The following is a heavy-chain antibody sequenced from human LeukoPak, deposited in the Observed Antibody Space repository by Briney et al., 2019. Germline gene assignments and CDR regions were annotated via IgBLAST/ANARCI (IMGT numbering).Heavy chain of an antibody. Sequence: ETLSLTCTVSGGSINYYYWSWVRRPPGKGLEWIGYIYYSGSTDYNPSLKSRVTISVDTSKNQFSLKLSSVTAADTAVYYCARRQTYGSRYYCMDVWGKGTTVTISS. V-gene: IGHV4-59*12. CDR3: ARRQTYGSRYYCMDV. CDR2: IYYSGST. CDR1: GGSINYYY. J-gene: IGHJ6*03. D-gene: IGHD3-10*01.